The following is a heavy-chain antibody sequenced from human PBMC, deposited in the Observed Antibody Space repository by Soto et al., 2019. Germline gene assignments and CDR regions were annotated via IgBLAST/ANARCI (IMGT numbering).Heavy chain of an antibody. V-gene: IGHV3-23*01. Sequence: GGSLRLSCAASGFTFSSYAMSWVRQAPGKGLEWVSGISGSGTTTYYADSVKGRFTISRDNSKNTLDLQMNSLRAEDTAVYYCATRFCSGGSCPPGNYWGQGTLVTVSS. CDR3: ATRFCSGGSCPPGNY. CDR1: GFTFSSYA. J-gene: IGHJ4*02. D-gene: IGHD2-15*01. CDR2: ISGSGTTT.